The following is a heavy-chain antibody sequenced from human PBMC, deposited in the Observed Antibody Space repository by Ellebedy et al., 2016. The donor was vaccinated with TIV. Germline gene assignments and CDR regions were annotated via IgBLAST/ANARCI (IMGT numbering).Heavy chain of an antibody. V-gene: IGHV3-11*04. Sequence: PGGSLRLSCAASGFTVSSNYMRWVRQAPGKGLEWVSYISSSGSTIYYADSVKGRFTISRDNAKNSLYLQMNSLRAEDTAVYYCARDQTGPLGYYYNGMDVWGQGTTVTVSS. CDR2: ISSSGSTI. D-gene: IGHD3-9*01. CDR1: GFTVSSNY. J-gene: IGHJ6*02. CDR3: ARDQTGPLGYYYNGMDV.